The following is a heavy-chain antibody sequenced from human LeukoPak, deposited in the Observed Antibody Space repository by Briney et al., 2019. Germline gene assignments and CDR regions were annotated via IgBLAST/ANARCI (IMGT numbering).Heavy chain of an antibody. J-gene: IGHJ4*02. V-gene: IGHV4-34*01. CDR3: ARERGYYDFHY. CDR1: GGSFSGYY. Sequence: PSETLSLTCAVYGGSFSGYYWSWIRQPPGKGLEWIGEINHSGSTNYNPSLKSRVTISVDTSKNQFSLKLSSVTAADTAVYYCARERGYYDFHYWGQGTLVTVSS. CDR2: INHSGST. D-gene: IGHD3-3*01.